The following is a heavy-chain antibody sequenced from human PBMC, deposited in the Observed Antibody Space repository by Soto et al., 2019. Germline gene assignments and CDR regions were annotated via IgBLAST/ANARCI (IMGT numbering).Heavy chain of an antibody. CDR2: IIPIFGTA. Sequence: QVELVQSGAEVKKPGSSVKVSCQASEDTFRNYAISWVRQAPGQGLEWMGGIIPIFGTANYAQKFQGRVTITADTSANTVYLELSSLRSDDTAVYYCAREGRGKKAGYNGLVSLGYWGQGTLVTVSS. D-gene: IGHD2-2*02. J-gene: IGHJ4*02. CDR1: EDTFRNYA. CDR3: AREGRGKKAGYNGLVSLGY. V-gene: IGHV1-69*06.